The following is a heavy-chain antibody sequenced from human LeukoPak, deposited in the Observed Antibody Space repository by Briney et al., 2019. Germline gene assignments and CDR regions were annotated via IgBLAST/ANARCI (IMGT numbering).Heavy chain of an antibody. V-gene: IGHV3-74*01. CDR2: INTDGSRT. Sequence: GGSLRLSCAASGFTFSSYWLHWVRQVPGKGLVWVSRINTDGSRTTYADSVKGRFTISRDNAKNTLYLQMNSLRAEDTAVYYCARSQGLGISYWGQGTLVTVSS. J-gene: IGHJ4*02. D-gene: IGHD7-27*01. CDR3: ARSQGLGISY. CDR1: GFTFSSYW.